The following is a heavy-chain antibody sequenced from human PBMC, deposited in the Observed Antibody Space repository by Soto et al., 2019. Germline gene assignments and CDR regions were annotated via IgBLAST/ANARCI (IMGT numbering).Heavy chain of an antibody. CDR1: GFTFSSYG. CDR2: ISYDGSNK. Sequence: QVQLVESGGGVVQPGRSLRLSCAASGFTFSSYGMHWVRQAPGKGLEWVAVISYDGSNKYYADSVKGRFTISRDNSKNTLYLQMNSLRAEDTAVYYCASEDGVAEGYCTNGVCPKGGAHDAFDIWGQGTMVTVSS. J-gene: IGHJ3*02. D-gene: IGHD2-8*01. CDR3: ASEDGVAEGYCTNGVCPKGGAHDAFDI. V-gene: IGHV3-30*03.